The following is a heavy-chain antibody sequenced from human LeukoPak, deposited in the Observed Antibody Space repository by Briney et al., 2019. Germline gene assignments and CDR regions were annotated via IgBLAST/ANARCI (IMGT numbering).Heavy chain of an antibody. J-gene: IGHJ4*02. D-gene: IGHD3-3*01. V-gene: IGHV1-2*02. Sequence: ASVKVSCKASEYTFTGYYLHWVRQAPGQGLEWMGWINPNSGGTSSAQQFQDRVTMTRDTSISTAYMELSRLRSDDTAVYFCARLRFVEWTTLKVPFDYWGQGTLVTVSS. CDR3: ARLRFVEWTTLKVPFDY. CDR1: EYTFTGYY. CDR2: INPNSGGT.